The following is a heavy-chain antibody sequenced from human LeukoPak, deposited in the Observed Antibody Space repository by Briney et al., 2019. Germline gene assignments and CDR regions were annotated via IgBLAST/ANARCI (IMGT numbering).Heavy chain of an antibody. V-gene: IGHV3-7*01. CDR1: GFTFSGYW. J-gene: IGHJ4*02. CDR2: IKTDGSQI. D-gene: IGHD1-7*01. CDR3: ARSSRELGGYAPWELMPPFDY. Sequence: GGSLRLSCVASGFTFSGYWMTWVRQAPGKGLEWVANIKTDGSQIRYVDSVKGRFTISRDNAKNSLYLQMNSLRAEDTAVYYCARSSRELGGYAPWELMPPFDYWGQGTLVTVSS.